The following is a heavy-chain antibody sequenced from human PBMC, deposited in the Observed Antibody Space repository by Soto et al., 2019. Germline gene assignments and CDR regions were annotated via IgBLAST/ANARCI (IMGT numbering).Heavy chain of an antibody. CDR2: IYYSGST. CDR3: ASDLWGRADV. Sequence: PSETLSLTCTVSGGSISSADYYWSWVRQPPGKGLEWIGYIYYSGSTFFNPSLKSRVNISKDTSRNQCSRRLNSLRAWPAAVYYCASDLWGRADVWGQGSMVTVSS. J-gene: IGHJ6*02. D-gene: IGHD7-27*01. V-gene: IGHV4-30-4*01. CDR1: GGSISSADYY.